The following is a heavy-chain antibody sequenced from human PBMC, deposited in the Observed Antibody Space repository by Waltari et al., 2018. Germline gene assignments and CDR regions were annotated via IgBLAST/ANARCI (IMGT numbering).Heavy chain of an antibody. CDR1: GGSISSYY. V-gene: IGHV4-59*01. Sequence: QLQLQESGPGLVKPSETLSLTCTVSGGSISSYYWSWIRQPPGKGLEGSGYIYYSGSTNYNPSLKSRVTISVDTSKNQFSLKLSSVTAADTAVYYCARFSGYLYYFDYWGQGTLVTVSS. CDR3: ARFSGYLYYFDY. CDR2: IYYSGST. J-gene: IGHJ4*02. D-gene: IGHD5-12*01.